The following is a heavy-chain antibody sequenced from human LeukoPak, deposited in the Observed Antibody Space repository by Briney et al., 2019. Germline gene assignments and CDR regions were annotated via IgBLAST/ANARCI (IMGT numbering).Heavy chain of an antibody. CDR1: GFLYRDYE. D-gene: IGHD5-24*01. J-gene: IGHJ3*02. CDR2: IGRSGSTI. V-gene: IGHV3-48*03. CDR3: AKDLHMANPDDACVI. Sequence: PGGPLRLPCGASGFLYRDYEMNWVRQAPGKGLEGVSYIGRSGSTIYYADSVKGRFTISRDNSKNTLYLQMNSLRAEDTAVYYCAKDLHMANPDDACVIWGQGTMVTVSS.